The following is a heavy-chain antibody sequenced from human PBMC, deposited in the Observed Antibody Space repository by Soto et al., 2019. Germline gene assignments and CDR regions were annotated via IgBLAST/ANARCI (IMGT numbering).Heavy chain of an antibody. Sequence: QVQLVESGGGVVQPGRSLRLSCAASGFTFSSYAMHWVRQAPGKGLEWVAVISYDGSNKYYADSVKGRFTISRDNSKNTLYLQMNSLRAEDTAVYYCARDRNPVDTAMVMDYWGQGTLVTVSS. CDR1: GFTFSSYA. CDR2: ISYDGSNK. J-gene: IGHJ4*02. CDR3: ARDRNPVDTAMVMDY. V-gene: IGHV3-30-3*01. D-gene: IGHD5-18*01.